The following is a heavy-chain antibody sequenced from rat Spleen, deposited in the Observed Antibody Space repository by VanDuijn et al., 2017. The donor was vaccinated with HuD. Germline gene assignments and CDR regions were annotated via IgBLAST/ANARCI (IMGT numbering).Heavy chain of an antibody. CDR3: ADLMNTTDYYYGWFAY. V-gene: IGHV5S13*01. J-gene: IGHJ3*01. CDR2: ISSGGDKT. CDR1: GFTFSNSG. D-gene: IGHD1-6*01. Sequence: EVQLVESGGGLVQPGRSLKLSCAASGFTFSNSGMAWVRQAPTKGLEWVTSISSGGDKTYYRDSVKDRFTISRDNAKNTLYLQMDSPRSEDTATYYCADLMNTTDYYYGWFAYWGQGTLVTVSS.